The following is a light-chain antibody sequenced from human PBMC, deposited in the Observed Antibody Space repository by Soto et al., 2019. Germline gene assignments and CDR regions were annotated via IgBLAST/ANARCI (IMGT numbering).Light chain of an antibody. CDR2: GAS. Sequence: EIVLTQSPDTLYLSPGERVTLSCRASQVVTRNSLAWYQHRRGQTPRLLIYGASFRAIGTPDRFSGSGSGTDFTLTISDLEPEDFAVYFCHQYATSPTFCGGTKVEI. V-gene: IGKV3-20*01. CDR1: QVVTRNS. J-gene: IGKJ4*01. CDR3: HQYATSPT.